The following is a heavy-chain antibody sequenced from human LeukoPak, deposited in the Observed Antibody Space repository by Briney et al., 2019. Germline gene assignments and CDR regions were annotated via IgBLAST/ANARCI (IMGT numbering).Heavy chain of an antibody. D-gene: IGHD1/OR15-1a*01. CDR1: GYTFTSYD. V-gene: IGHV1-8*01. Sequence: ASVKVSCKASGYTFTSYDINWVRQATGQGLEWMGWMNPNSGNTGYAQKFQGRVTMTRNTSISTAYMELSSLRSEDTAVYYCARENNKYYYXYGMDVWGQGTTVTVSS. CDR2: MNPNSGNT. CDR3: ARENNKYYYXYGMDV. J-gene: IGHJ6*02.